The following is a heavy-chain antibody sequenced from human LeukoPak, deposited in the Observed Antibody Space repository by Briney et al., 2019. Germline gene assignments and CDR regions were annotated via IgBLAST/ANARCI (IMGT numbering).Heavy chain of an antibody. CDR2: INSRSSTI. D-gene: IGHD1-26*01. CDR3: AREVGTPQAFDI. Sequence: GGSLRLSCAASRFTFSNYGVNWVRQAPGKGLEWVSYINSRSSTIYYADTVRGRFTISRGNAKNSLYLQMNSLKAEDTAIYYCAREVGTPQAFDIWGQGTMVTVSS. J-gene: IGHJ3*02. CDR1: RFTFSNYG. V-gene: IGHV3-48*01.